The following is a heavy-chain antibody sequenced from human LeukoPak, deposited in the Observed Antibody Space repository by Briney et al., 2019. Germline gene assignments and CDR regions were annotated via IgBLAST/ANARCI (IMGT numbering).Heavy chain of an antibody. CDR3: ARGYRYYDSSGYYYPPHAFDI. CDR2: INHSGST. CDR1: GGSFSGYY. D-gene: IGHD3-22*01. J-gene: IGHJ3*02. Sequence: SETLSLTCAVYGGSFSGYYWSWIRQPPGKGLEWIGEINHSGSTNYNPSLKSRVTISVDTSKNQFSLKLSSVTAADTAVYYCARGYRYYDSSGYYYPPHAFDIWGQGTMVTVSS. V-gene: IGHV4-34*01.